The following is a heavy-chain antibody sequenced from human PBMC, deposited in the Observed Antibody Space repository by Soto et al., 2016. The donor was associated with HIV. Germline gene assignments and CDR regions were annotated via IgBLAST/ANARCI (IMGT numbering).Heavy chain of an antibody. V-gene: IGHV4-34*01. D-gene: IGHD3-16*01. J-gene: IGHJ4*02. CDR3: AREGDFLYYFDY. Sequence: QVQLQQWGAGLLKPSETLSLTCAVYDGSFSGYYWSWIRQSPGKGLQWIGEINHSGSTKYNPSLKSRVTISVDTSKNQFSLKLTSVTAADTAVYYCAREGDFLYYFDYWAGNPGHRLL. CDR1: DGSFSGYY. CDR2: INHSGST.